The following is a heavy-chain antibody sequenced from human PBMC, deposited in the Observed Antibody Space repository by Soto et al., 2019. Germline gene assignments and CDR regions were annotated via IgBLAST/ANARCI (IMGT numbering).Heavy chain of an antibody. CDR3: ARGLKMLRVFGLKTYYYYYMDV. V-gene: IGHV1-8*01. J-gene: IGHJ6*03. D-gene: IGHD3-10*01. CDR1: GYTFTSYD. Sequence: QVHLVQSGAEVKKPGASVKVSCKASGYTFTSYDINWVRQVAGQGLEWMGWMNPNSGDTAYEQEFQGRVTMSRNTSISIAYMELSSLRPADTAVYYCARGLKMLRVFGLKTYYYYYMDVWGKGTTVTLSS. CDR2: MNPNSGDT.